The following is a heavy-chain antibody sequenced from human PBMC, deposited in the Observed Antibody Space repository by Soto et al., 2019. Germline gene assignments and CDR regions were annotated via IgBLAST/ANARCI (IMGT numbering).Heavy chain of an antibody. J-gene: IGHJ4*02. CDR3: ARLPRGYSYGHFDY. D-gene: IGHD5-18*01. CDR2: IYYSGST. Sequence: SETLSLTCTVSGGSISSYYWSWIRQPPGKGLEWIGYIYYSGSTNYNPSLKSRVTISVDTSKNQFSLKLSSVTAADTAVYYCARLPRGYSYGHFDYWGQGTLVTVSS. V-gene: IGHV4-59*01. CDR1: GGSISSYY.